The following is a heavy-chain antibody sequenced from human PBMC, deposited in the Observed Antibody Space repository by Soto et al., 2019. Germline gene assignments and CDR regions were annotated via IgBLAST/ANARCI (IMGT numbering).Heavy chain of an antibody. CDR2: FDPEDGET. V-gene: IGHV1-24*01. D-gene: IGHD1-7*01. J-gene: IGHJ4*02. CDR3: ATAPHGTGTIGFLMVPVDY. Sequence: ASVKVSCKVSGHTLTELSMHWVRQAPGKGLEWMGGFDPEDGETIYAQKFQGRVTMTEDTSTDTAYMELSSLRSEDAAVYYCATAPHGTGTIGFLMVPVDYWGQGTLVTVSS. CDR1: GHTLTELS.